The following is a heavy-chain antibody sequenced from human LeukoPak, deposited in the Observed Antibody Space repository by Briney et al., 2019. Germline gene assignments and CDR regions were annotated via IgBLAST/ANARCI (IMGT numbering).Heavy chain of an antibody. CDR1: GGSFSGYY. V-gene: IGHV4-34*01. Sequence: PSETLSLTCAVYGGSFSGYYWSWIRQPPGKGLEWIGEINHSGSTNYNPSLKSRVTISVDTSKNQFSLKLSSVTAADTAVYYCARQPSMGSRGSWYYHKQTNWFDPWGQGTLVTVSS. J-gene: IGHJ5*02. CDR2: INHSGST. D-gene: IGHD6-13*01. CDR3: ARQPSMGSRGSWYYHKQTNWFDP.